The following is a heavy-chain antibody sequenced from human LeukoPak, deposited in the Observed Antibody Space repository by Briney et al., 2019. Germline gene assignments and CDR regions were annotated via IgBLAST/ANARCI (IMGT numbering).Heavy chain of an antibody. V-gene: IGHV4-61*01. J-gene: IGHJ4*02. CDR2: MSYSGST. CDR3: AAFGDGYNIDY. Sequence: SETLSLTCTVSGGSISSSSYYWTWIRQPPGKGLEWIAYMSYSGSTNYNPSLKSRVTISVDTSKNQFSLKLSSVTAADTAVYYCAAFGDGYNIDYWGQGTLVTVSS. CDR1: GGSISSSSYY. D-gene: IGHD5-24*01.